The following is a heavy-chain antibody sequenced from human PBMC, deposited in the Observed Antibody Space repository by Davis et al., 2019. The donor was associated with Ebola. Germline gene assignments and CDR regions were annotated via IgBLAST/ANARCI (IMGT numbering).Heavy chain of an antibody. Sequence: GESLKISCAASGFTFSSYSMNWVRQAPGKGLEWVSAISGSGGSTYYADSVKGRFTISRDNAKNTLYLQMNSLRAEDTAVYYCANGIYGSGSYYPLNYYYYGMDVWGQGTTVTVSS. D-gene: IGHD3-10*01. CDR2: ISGSGGST. J-gene: IGHJ6*02. CDR1: GFTFSSYS. V-gene: IGHV3-23*01. CDR3: ANGIYGSGSYYPLNYYYYGMDV.